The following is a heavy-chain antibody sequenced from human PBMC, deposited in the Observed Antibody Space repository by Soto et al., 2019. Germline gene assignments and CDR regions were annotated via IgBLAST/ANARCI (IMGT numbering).Heavy chain of an antibody. V-gene: IGHV3-30*18. D-gene: IGHD2-21*02. Sequence: QVQLVESGGGVVQPGRSLRLSCAASGFSFSDYGMYWVRQAPGKGLEWVAVISSDESSKYYADSVKGRFTISRDNSKNSLYLQMNSLRPEDTAVYYCAKEGGNSYYYYGMDVWGQGTTATVSS. CDR1: GFSFSDYG. J-gene: IGHJ6*02. CDR3: AKEGGNSYYYYGMDV. CDR2: ISSDESSK.